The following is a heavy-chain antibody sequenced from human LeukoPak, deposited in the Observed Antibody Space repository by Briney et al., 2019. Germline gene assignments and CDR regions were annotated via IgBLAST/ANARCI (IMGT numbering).Heavy chain of an antibody. D-gene: IGHD3-22*01. J-gene: IGHJ4*02. CDR3: VRTYQYDSSGYYPFDY. CDR2: ISSNGRST. CDR1: GFSFSSNA. V-gene: IGHV3-64D*09. Sequence: GGSLRLSCSASGFSFSSNAMHWVRQAPGKGMVYVSGISSNGRSTDYADSVKGRFIISRDNSKKTLFLQMSSLRAEDTAVYYCVRTYQYDSSGYYPFDYWGQGTLVTVSS.